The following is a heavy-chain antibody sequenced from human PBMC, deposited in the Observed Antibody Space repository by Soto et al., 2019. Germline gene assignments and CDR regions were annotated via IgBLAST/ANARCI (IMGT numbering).Heavy chain of an antibody. CDR2: ISAYNGNT. CDR1: GYTFTSYG. D-gene: IGHD3-22*01. Sequence: ASVKVSCKASGYTFTSYGISWVRQAPGQGLEWMGWISAYNGNTNYAQKLQGRVTMTTDTSTSTAYMGLRSLGSDDTAVYYCARDVAISSVYCTNGVCPPISYYYDSSGYFDYWGQGTLVTVSS. CDR3: ARDVAISSVYCTNGVCPPISYYYDSSGYFDY. J-gene: IGHJ4*02. V-gene: IGHV1-18*01.